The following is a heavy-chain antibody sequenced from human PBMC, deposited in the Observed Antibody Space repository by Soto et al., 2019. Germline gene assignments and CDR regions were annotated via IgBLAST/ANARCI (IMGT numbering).Heavy chain of an antibody. CDR3: VRRVSGNYDY. V-gene: IGHV3-64*01. CDR2: ISSNGGTT. CDR1: GFTFSSYN. D-gene: IGHD1-7*01. Sequence: EVQLAESGGGMVQPGGSLRLSGLALGFTFSSYNMHWVRQAPGKGLEYVSSISSNGGTTYYGNSVKGRFTISRDNSKNTLYLQMGSLRAEDMAVYYCVRRVSGNYDYWGQGTLVTVSS. J-gene: IGHJ4*02.